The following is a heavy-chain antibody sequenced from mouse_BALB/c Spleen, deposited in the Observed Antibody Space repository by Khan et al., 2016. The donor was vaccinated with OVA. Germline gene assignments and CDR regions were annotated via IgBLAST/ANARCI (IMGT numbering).Heavy chain of an antibody. Sequence: QLEESGPGLVKPSQSLSPTCTVTGYSITSGYGWNWIRQFPGNNLEWMGYISYSGSTNYNPSLKSRISITRDTSKNQFFLQLNSVTTEDTATYYCARTARIKYWGQGTTLTVSS. V-gene: IGHV3-2*02. J-gene: IGHJ2*01. D-gene: IGHD1-2*01. CDR3: ARTARIKY. CDR2: ISYSGST. CDR1: GYSITSGYG.